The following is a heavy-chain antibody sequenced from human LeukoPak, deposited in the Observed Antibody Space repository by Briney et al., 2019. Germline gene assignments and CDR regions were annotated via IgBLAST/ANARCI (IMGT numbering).Heavy chain of an antibody. CDR3: ARSLSGYGNYYYGMDV. D-gene: IGHD5-12*01. Sequence: QPGRSRRLSCAASGFTFSSYATHWVRQAPGKGLEWVAVISYDGSNKYYADSVKGRCTISRDNSKNTLYLQMNSLRAEDTAVYYCARSLSGYGNYYYGMDVWGQGTTATVSS. CDR2: ISYDGSNK. CDR1: GFTFSSYA. J-gene: IGHJ6*02. V-gene: IGHV3-30-3*01.